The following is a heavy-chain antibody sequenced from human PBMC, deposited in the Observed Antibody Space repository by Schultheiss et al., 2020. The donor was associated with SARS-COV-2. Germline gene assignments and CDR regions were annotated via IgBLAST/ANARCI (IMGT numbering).Heavy chain of an antibody. CDR2: IYYSGST. CDR1: GGSISSGSYY. J-gene: IGHJ6*02. CDR3: ARGPGGSSSSHNYYYGMDV. D-gene: IGHD6-6*01. V-gene: IGHV4-39*07. Sequence: SQTLSLTCTVSGGSISSGSYYWGWIRQPPGKGLEWIGSIYYSGSTYYNPSLKSRVTISVDTSKNQFSLKLSSVTAADTAVYYCARGPGGSSSSHNYYYGMDVWGQGTTVTVSS.